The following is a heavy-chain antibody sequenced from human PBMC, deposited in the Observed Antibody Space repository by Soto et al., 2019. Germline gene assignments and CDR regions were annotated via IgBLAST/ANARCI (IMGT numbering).Heavy chain of an antibody. CDR3: AKEGKYCSSTSCYIWFDP. J-gene: IGHJ5*02. V-gene: IGHV3-23*01. Sequence: EVQLLESGGGLVQPGGSLRLSCAASGFTFSSYAMSWVRQAPGKGLEWVSAISGSGGSTYYADSVKGRFTISRDNSRNTLYLQMNSLRADDTAVYYCAKEGKYCSSTSCYIWFDPWGQGTLVTVSS. D-gene: IGHD2-2*02. CDR2: ISGSGGST. CDR1: GFTFSSYA.